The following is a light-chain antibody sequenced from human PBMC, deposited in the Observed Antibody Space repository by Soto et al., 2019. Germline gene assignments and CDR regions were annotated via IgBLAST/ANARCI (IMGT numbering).Light chain of an antibody. V-gene: IGKV3-20*01. CDR2: GTS. CDR3: QQYGSLGT. J-gene: IGKJ1*01. CDR1: QSFSSSY. Sequence: ETVLTKSPCTLSLSPGERATLSCRASQSFSSSYLAWYQQKPGQAPRLLIYGTSTRATGVPDRFSGSGSQTDFTLTISRLEPEDFAVYYCQQYGSLGTFGQGTKVDI.